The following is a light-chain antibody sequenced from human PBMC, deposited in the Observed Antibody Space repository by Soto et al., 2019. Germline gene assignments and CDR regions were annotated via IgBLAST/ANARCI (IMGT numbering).Light chain of an antibody. CDR3: MQSLQTPIT. CDR1: QSLLHSNGYNY. V-gene: IGKV2-28*01. J-gene: IGKJ5*01. CDR2: LGS. Sequence: DIVMTQSPLFLPVTPGEPASISCRSSQSLLHSNGYNYLNWYLQKPGQSPQLLIYLGSTRASGVTARFSGSGSGTDFTLKISRMEDEDVGVYYCMQSLQTPITFGQGTRLEIK.